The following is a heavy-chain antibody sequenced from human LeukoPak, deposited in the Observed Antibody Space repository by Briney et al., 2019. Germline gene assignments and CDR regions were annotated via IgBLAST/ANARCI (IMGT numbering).Heavy chain of an antibody. J-gene: IGHJ4*02. CDR3: AKGGKWDVTPFDY. CDR1: GFTFSSYG. D-gene: IGHD1-26*01. Sequence: QPGGSLRLSCAASGFTFSSYGMHWVRRAPGKGLEWVAVIWYDGSNKYYADSVKGRFTISRDNSKNTLYLQVNSLRAEDTAVYYCAKGGKWDVTPFDYWGQGTLVTVSS. CDR2: IWYDGSNK. V-gene: IGHV3-33*06.